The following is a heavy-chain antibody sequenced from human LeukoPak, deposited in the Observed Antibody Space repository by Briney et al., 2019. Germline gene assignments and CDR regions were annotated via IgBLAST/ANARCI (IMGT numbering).Heavy chain of an antibody. CDR3: ARVSGYSSGFVDY. CDR2: INPNSGGT. V-gene: IGHV1-2*02. J-gene: IGHJ4*02. CDR1: GYTFTGYY. D-gene: IGHD6-19*01. Sequence: GASVKVSCKASGYTFTGYYMHWVRQAPGQGLEWMGWINPNSGGTNYAQKFQGRVTMTRDTSISTAYMELSRLRSDDTAVYYCARVSGYSSGFVDYWGQGTLVTVSS.